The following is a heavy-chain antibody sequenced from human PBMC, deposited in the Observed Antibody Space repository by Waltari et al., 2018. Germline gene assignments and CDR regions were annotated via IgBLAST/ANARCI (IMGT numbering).Heavy chain of an antibody. D-gene: IGHD5-12*01. CDR2: ISGDGATT. CDR1: GFPFSRYS. J-gene: IGHJ4*02. CDR3: AKDITPDGAYEIDY. Sequence: EVHLLESGGGLVQPGGSLRLSCAASGFPFSRYSINWVRQPPGKGLEWVSIISGDGATTYYADSMKGRFTMSRDNSRNTVYLQMNSLRVEDTAIYYCAKDITPDGAYEIDYWGQGSLVTVSS. V-gene: IGHV3-23*03.